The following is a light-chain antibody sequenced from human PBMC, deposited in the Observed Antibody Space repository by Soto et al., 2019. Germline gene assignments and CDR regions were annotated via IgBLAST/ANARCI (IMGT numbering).Light chain of an antibody. CDR2: DVS. CDR3: SSYKSSSIFVVV. V-gene: IGLV2-14*01. Sequence: QSVLTQPASVSGCPGQSLTSSCTGTSSDVGGYNYVSWYQQHPGKAPKLMSYDVSNRPSGVSNRFSGSKSGNTASLTISGLQAEDEAVYYCSSYKSSSIFVVVFGGGTSVTVL. J-gene: IGLJ2*01. CDR1: SSDVGGYNY.